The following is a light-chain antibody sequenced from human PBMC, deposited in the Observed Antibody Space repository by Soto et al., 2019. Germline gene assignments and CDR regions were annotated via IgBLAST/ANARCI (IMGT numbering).Light chain of an antibody. J-gene: IGLJ3*02. V-gene: IGLV2-23*01. CDR3: CSYAGSSNWV. CDR1: SSDVGSNNL. CDR2: DDT. Sequence: QSALTQPASVSGSPGQSITISCTGTSSDVGSNNLVSWYQQPPGKAPKLMIYDDTQPPSVIYNRFSGYKSGNTASLTISGLQDDDEGDYYCCSYAGSSNWVFGGGTKLTVL.